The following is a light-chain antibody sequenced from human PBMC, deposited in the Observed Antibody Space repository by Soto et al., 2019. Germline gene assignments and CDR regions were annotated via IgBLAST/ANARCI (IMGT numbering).Light chain of an antibody. CDR2: VYS. CDR3: QSYDSSLSAVV. Sequence: QSVLTQPPSVSGAPGQRVTISCTGSSSNIGAGYDVHWYQQLPGTAPKLLIYVYSNRPSGVPDRFSGSKSGTSASLAITGLQAEDEADYYCQSYDSSLSAVVFGGGTKLTV. V-gene: IGLV1-40*01. J-gene: IGLJ2*01. CDR1: SSNIGAGYD.